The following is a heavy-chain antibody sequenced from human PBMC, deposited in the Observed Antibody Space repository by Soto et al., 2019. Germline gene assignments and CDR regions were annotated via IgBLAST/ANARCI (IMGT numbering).Heavy chain of an antibody. D-gene: IGHD6-13*01. J-gene: IGHJ6*02. CDR3: ARMGAKQNSAAAGTYYYYGMDV. Sequence: ASVKVSCKASGYTFTSYDINWVRQVTGQGLEWMGWMNPNSGNTGYAQKFQGRVTMTRNTSISTAYMELSSLRSEDTAVYYCARMGAKQNSAAAGTYYYYGMDVWGQGTTVTVSS. CDR2: MNPNSGNT. CDR1: GYTFTSYD. V-gene: IGHV1-8*01.